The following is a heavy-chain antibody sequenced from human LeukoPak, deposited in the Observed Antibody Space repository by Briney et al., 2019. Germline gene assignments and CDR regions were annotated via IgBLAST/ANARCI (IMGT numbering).Heavy chain of an antibody. CDR1: GFTFSSYA. CDR2: ISWNSGSI. Sequence: GGSLRLSCAASGFTFSSYAMSWVRQAPGKGLEWVSGISWNSGSIGYADSVKGRFTISRDNAKNSLYLQMNSLRAEDMALYYCAKDIYSSSQASYFDYWGQGTLVTVSS. D-gene: IGHD6-13*01. J-gene: IGHJ4*02. V-gene: IGHV3-9*03. CDR3: AKDIYSSSQASYFDY.